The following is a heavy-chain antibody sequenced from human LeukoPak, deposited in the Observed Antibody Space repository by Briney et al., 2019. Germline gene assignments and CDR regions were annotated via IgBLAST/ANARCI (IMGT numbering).Heavy chain of an antibody. CDR1: GYTLTEYY. D-gene: IGHD3-22*01. J-gene: IGHJ4*02. CDR2: VNPYSGGT. V-gene: IGHV1-2*02. Sequence: ASAKVSCKHSGYTLTEYYIYWVRPAPGHGLEWMGWVNPYSGGTKCAQTFRGRVTMTRDTSVTTAYMELNRLESDDTAVYYCARADNKYDSRLLFGWGQGTQITVAS. CDR3: ARADNKYDSRLLFG.